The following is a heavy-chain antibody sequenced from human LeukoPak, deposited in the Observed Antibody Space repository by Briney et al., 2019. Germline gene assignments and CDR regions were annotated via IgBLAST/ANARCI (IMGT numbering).Heavy chain of an antibody. V-gene: IGHV3-7*01. J-gene: IGHJ4*02. CDR3: ARSPAFGVAIVYYFDY. Sequence: GGSLRLSCAASGFTFSSYWMSWVRQAPGKGLEWVANIKQDGSEKYYVDSVKGRFTISRDNAKNSLYLQMNSLRAEDTAVYYCARSPAFGVAIVYYFDYWGQGTLVTVSS. CDR1: GFTFSSYW. CDR2: IKQDGSEK. D-gene: IGHD3-3*01.